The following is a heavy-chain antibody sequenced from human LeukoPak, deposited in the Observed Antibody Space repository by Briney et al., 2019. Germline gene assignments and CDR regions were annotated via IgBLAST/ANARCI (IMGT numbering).Heavy chain of an antibody. J-gene: IGHJ4*02. V-gene: IGHV4-59*01. Sequence: SETLSLTCTVSGGSISIYYWSWIRQPPGKGLEWIGYIYYSGSTNFNPSLKSRVTISVDTSKNQFSLKLSSVTAADTAVYYCAKDDVPSNWGTLGLFDYWGQGTLVTVSS. CDR1: GGSISIYY. D-gene: IGHD7-27*01. CDR2: IYYSGST. CDR3: AKDDVPSNWGTLGLFDY.